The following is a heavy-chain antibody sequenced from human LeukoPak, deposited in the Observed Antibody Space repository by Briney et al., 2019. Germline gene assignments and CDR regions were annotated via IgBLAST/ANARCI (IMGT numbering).Heavy chain of an antibody. Sequence: ASVKVSCKASGYTFSAFYIHWVRQAPGRGLEWMGWINPNSGGTNYAQKFQGRVTMTRDKSSNTAYMELSSLTSDDTAVFYCARVSSNYANTAEYFQHWGQGTLVTVSS. CDR1: GYTFSAFY. V-gene: IGHV1-2*02. CDR3: ARVSSNYANTAEYFQH. CDR2: INPNSGGT. J-gene: IGHJ1*01. D-gene: IGHD4-11*01.